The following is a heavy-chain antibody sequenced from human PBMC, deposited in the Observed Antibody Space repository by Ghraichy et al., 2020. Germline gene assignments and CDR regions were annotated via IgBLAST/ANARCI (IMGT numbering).Heavy chain of an antibody. Sequence: GGSLRLSCAASGFTFSSYGMHWVRQAPGKGLEWVAFIRYDGSNKYYADSVKGRFTISRDNSKNTLYLQMNSLRAEDTAVYYCAKDQGCSSTSCYYYYGMDVWGQGTTVTVSS. CDR3: AKDQGCSSTSCYYYYGMDV. D-gene: IGHD2-2*01. CDR1: GFTFSSYG. CDR2: IRYDGSNK. V-gene: IGHV3-30*02. J-gene: IGHJ6*02.